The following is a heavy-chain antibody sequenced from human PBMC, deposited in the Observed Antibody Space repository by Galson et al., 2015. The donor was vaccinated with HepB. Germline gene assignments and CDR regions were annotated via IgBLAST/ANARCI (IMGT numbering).Heavy chain of an antibody. D-gene: IGHD3-10*01. Sequence: SVKVSCKASGYTFNSYGISWVRQAPGQGLEWMGWISAYNGNTKYAQKFQGRVTMTTDTSTSTAYLELRSLRSDDTAVYYCARAIKLLWFGGDLDYYGMDVWGRGTTVTVSS. J-gene: IGHJ6*02. CDR2: ISAYNGNT. CDR3: ARAIKLLWFGGDLDYYGMDV. CDR1: GYTFNSYG. V-gene: IGHV1-18*04.